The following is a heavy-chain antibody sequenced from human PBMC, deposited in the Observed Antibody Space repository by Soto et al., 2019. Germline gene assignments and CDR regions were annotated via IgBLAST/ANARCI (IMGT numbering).Heavy chain of an antibody. Sequence: EVQLVESGGDLVQSGGSLKVSCAASGFAFRGAAFHWVRQAPGKGLEWVGRIRSKDYNYVTEYAASVKGRFTISRDDSRNTAYLQMNSLKVEDTAVYYCTRPNEEMAFDYWGQGTLVAVSS. CDR3: TRPNEEMAFDY. CDR2: IRSKDYNYVT. J-gene: IGHJ4*02. D-gene: IGHD1-1*01. V-gene: IGHV3-73*02. CDR1: GFAFRGAA.